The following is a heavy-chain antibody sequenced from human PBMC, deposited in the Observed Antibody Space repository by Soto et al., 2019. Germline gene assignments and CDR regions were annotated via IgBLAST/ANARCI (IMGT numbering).Heavy chain of an antibody. V-gene: IGHV3-33*01. CDR3: ARGAYYDFWSGLRGMDV. Sequence: GGSLRLSCAASGFTFSSLGMHWVRQAPGKGLEWVAVIWYDGSNKYYADSVKGRFTISRDNSKNTLYLQMNSLRAEDTAVYYCARGAYYDFWSGLRGMDVWGQGTTVTVSS. J-gene: IGHJ6*02. D-gene: IGHD3-3*01. CDR1: GFTFSSLG. CDR2: IWYDGSNK.